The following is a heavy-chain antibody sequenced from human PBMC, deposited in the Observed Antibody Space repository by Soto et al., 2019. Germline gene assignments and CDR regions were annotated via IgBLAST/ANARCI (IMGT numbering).Heavy chain of an antibody. D-gene: IGHD6-13*01. J-gene: IGHJ6*02. CDR3: ARVCGSIAAAGTGLAGMDV. CDR2: IIPIFGTA. Sequence: VAAVKVSCKASGGTFSSYAISWVRQGPGQGLEWMGGIIPIFGTANYAQTFQGRVTITADESTSTSYMELSSLRSEDTAVYDCARVCGSIAAAGTGLAGMDVWGQGTTVTVS. CDR1: GGTFSSYA. V-gene: IGHV1-69*13.